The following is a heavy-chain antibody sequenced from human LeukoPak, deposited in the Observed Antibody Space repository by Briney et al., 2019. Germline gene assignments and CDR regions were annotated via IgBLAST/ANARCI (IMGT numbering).Heavy chain of an antibody. Sequence: SETLSLTCTVSGGSISSYYWSWIRQPPGKGLEWIGYIYTSGSTNYNPSLKSRVTISVDTSKNQFSLKLSPVTAADTAVYYCARRSTAWFDPWGQGTLATVSS. D-gene: IGHD5-18*01. V-gene: IGHV4-4*09. CDR1: GGSISSYY. CDR2: IYTSGST. CDR3: ARRSTAWFDP. J-gene: IGHJ5*02.